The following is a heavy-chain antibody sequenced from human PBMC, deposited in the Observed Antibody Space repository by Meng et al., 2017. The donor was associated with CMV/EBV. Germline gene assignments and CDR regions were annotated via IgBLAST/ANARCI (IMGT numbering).Heavy chain of an antibody. J-gene: IGHJ4*02. D-gene: IGHD2/OR15-2a*01. V-gene: IGHV3-74*01. CDR2: IDNNDGRST. CDR3: ARGVAEYLGWEMGY. Sequence: EGQVVESGGTLVQPGGSLRISCAVSGFTVRNYWMHWVRQRSGKGLEWVSRIDNNDGRSTSYADSVRGRFTISRDNAKNTLYLQMDSLRVEDTAVYYCARGVAEYLGWEMGYWGQGTLVTVSS. CDR1: GFTVRNYW.